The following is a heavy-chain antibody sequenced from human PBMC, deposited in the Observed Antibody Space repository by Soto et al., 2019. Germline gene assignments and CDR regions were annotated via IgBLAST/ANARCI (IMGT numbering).Heavy chain of an antibody. CDR3: ARARVPSNWFDP. D-gene: IGHD2-2*01. CDR2: INAGNGNT. CDR1: GYTFTSYA. Sequence: ASVKVSCKASGYTFTSYAMHWVRQAPGQRLEWMGWINAGNGNTKYSQKFQGRVTITRDTSASTAYMELSSLRSEDTAVYYCARARVPSNWFDPWGQGTLVTVSS. V-gene: IGHV1-3*01. J-gene: IGHJ5*02.